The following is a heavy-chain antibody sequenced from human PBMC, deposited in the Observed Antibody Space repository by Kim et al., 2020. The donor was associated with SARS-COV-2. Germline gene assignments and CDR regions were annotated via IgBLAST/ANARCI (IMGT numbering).Heavy chain of an antibody. CDR3: ARDRIQLWLEVYYYYGMDV. CDR1: GFTFSSYS. Sequence: GGSLRLSCVASGFTFSSYSMNWVRQAPGKGLEWVSYISSSSSTIYYADSVKGRFTISRDNAKNSLYLQMNSLRDEDTAVYYCARDRIQLWLEVYYYYGMDVWGQGTTVTVSS. J-gene: IGHJ6*02. CDR2: ISSSSSTI. V-gene: IGHV3-48*02. D-gene: IGHD5-18*01.